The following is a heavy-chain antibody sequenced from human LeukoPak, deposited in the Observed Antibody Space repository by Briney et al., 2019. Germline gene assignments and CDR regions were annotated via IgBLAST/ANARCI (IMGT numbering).Heavy chain of an antibody. Sequence: GGSLRLSCAASGFTFSSYSMNWVRQAPGRGLEWVSSISSSSSYIYYADSVKGRFTISRDNAKNSLYLQVNSLRAEDTAVYYCARDVGWFGSYYFDYWGQGTLVTVSS. CDR1: GFTFSSYS. CDR2: ISSSSSYI. D-gene: IGHD3-10*01. J-gene: IGHJ4*02. V-gene: IGHV3-21*01. CDR3: ARDVGWFGSYYFDY.